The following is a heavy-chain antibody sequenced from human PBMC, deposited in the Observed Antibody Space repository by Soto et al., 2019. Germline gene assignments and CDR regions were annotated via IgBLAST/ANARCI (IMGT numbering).Heavy chain of an antibody. CDR3: ARVKGSGSYYRGTTAFDY. CDR1: GGSISSGDYY. CDR2: IYYSGST. V-gene: IGHV4-30-4*01. Sequence: NPSETLSLTCTVSGGSISSGDYYWSWIRQPPGKGLEWIGYIYYSGSTYYNPSLKSRVTISVDTSKNQFSLKLSSVTAADTAVYYCARVKGSGSYYRGTTAFDYWGQGTLVTVSS. D-gene: IGHD3-10*01. J-gene: IGHJ4*02.